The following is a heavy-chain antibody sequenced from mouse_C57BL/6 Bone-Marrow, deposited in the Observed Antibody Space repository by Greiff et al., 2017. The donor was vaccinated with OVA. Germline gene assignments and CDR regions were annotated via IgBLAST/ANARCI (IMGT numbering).Heavy chain of an antibody. CDR3: ARGYGNYVYYFDY. V-gene: IGHV1-20*01. D-gene: IGHD2-10*02. CDR1: GYSFTGYF. CDR2: INPYNGDT. J-gene: IGHJ2*01. Sequence: VQLQQSGPELVKPGDSVKISCKASGYSFTGYFMNWVMQSHGQSLEWIGRINPYNGDTFYNQKFKGKATLTVDKSSSTAHMELRSLTSEDSAVYYCARGYGNYVYYFDYWGQGTTLTVSS.